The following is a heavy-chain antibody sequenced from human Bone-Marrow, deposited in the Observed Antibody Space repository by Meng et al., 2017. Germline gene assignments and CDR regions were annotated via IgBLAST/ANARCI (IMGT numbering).Heavy chain of an antibody. Sequence: GGSLRLSCAASGFTFSSYEMNWVRQAPGKGLEWVSYISSSGSTIYYADSVKGRFTISRDNAKNTLYLQMNSLRAEDTAVYYCARDDTHYYGSEYYGMDVWGQGTTVTVSS. CDR1: GFTFSSYE. J-gene: IGHJ6*02. V-gene: IGHV3-48*03. CDR3: ARDDTHYYGSEYYGMDV. D-gene: IGHD3-10*01. CDR2: ISSSGSTI.